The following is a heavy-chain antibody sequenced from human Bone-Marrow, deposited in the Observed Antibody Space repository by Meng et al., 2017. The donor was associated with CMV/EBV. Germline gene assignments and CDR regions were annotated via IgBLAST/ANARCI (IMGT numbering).Heavy chain of an antibody. CDR2: INPNSGGT. CDR3: ARDVAIYCSGGSCYRGSYWFDP. V-gene: IGHV1-2*02. CDR1: GYTFTGYY. Sequence: ASVKVSCKASGYTFTGYYMHWVRQAPGQGLEWMGWINPNSGGTSYAQKFQGRVTMTRDTSISTAYMELSRLRSDDTAVYYCARDVAIYCSGGSCYRGSYWFDPWGQGTLVTVSS. J-gene: IGHJ5*02. D-gene: IGHD2-15*01.